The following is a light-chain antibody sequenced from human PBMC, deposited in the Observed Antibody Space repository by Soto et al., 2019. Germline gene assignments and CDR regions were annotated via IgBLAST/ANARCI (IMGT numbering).Light chain of an antibody. CDR3: QPYGTSLWT. CDR2: GIS. CDR1: QSFSSSY. Sequence: IVLTQSPGSLSLSPGERATLSCRASQSFSSSYLAWYQQKPGQAPRLLIYGISTRATGIPDRFSGSGSGTDFTLTISRLQPEDFAVYYCQPYGTSLWTFGQGTKVEIK. J-gene: IGKJ1*01. V-gene: IGKV3-20*01.